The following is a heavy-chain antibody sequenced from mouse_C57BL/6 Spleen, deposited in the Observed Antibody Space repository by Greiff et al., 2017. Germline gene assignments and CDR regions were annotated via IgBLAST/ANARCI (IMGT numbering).Heavy chain of an antibody. V-gene: IGHV1-82*01. CDR2: IYPGDGDT. J-gene: IGHJ2*01. CDR3: AHPEGDGGDFDY. CDR1: GYAFSSSW. D-gene: IGHD3-3*01. Sequence: QVQLQQSGPELVKPGASVKISCKASGYAFSSSWMNWVKQRPGKGLEWIGRIYPGDGDTNYNGKFKGKATLTADKSSSTAYMQLSSLTAEDSAVYCCAHPEGDGGDFDYWGQGTTLTVSS.